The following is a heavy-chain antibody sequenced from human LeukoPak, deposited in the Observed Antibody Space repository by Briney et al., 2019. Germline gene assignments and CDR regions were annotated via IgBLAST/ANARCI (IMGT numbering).Heavy chain of an antibody. CDR1: GGSISSSNW. J-gene: IGHJ5*02. D-gene: IGHD3-9*01. Sequence: SETLSLTCAVSGGSISSSNWWNWVRQPPGKGLEWIGEIYHSGSTNYNPSLKSRVTISVDKSKNQFSLKLSSVTAADTAVYYCASFVIRYDWFDRWGQGSLVTVTS. CDR3: ASFVIRYDWFDR. CDR2: IYHSGST. V-gene: IGHV4-4*02.